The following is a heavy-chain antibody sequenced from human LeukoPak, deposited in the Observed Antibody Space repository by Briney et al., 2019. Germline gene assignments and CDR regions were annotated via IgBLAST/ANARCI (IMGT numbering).Heavy chain of an antibody. Sequence: ASVKVSCEASGYTFTSYGISWVRQAPGQGLEWMGWISAYNGNTNYAQKLQGRVTMTTDTSTSTAYMELRSLRSDDTAVYYCARDRRRGPGLLRYFDWSGEADYWGQGTLVTVSS. CDR3: ARDRRRGPGLLRYFDWSGEADY. J-gene: IGHJ4*02. V-gene: IGHV1-18*01. D-gene: IGHD3-9*01. CDR1: GYTFTSYG. CDR2: ISAYNGNT.